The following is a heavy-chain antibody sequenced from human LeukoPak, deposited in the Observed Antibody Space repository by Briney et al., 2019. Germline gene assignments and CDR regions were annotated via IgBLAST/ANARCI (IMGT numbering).Heavy chain of an antibody. CDR1: GGSISSYY. Sequence: SETLSLTCTGSGGSISSYYWSWIRQPPGKGLEWIGYIYYSGSTNYNPSLKSQVTISEDTSKTQFSLKLSSVTAADTAVYYCARTYYYGSGSYYTNWFDPWGQGSLVTVSS. D-gene: IGHD3-10*01. CDR3: ARTYYYGSGSYYTNWFDP. CDR2: IYYSGST. J-gene: IGHJ5*02. V-gene: IGHV4-59*01.